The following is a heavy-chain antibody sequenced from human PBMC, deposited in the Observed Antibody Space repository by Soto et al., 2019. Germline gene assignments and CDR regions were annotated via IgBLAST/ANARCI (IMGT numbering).Heavy chain of an antibody. Sequence: SETLSLTCTISGGSVSVYYWSWIRQSTGQGLEWIGYIYASGSPYYNPSLRSRVTISAGTSKNQISLKLTSPTAADTAVYYCARGVGSSPPQYWGRGTLVTVSS. CDR3: ARGVGSSPPQY. CDR2: IYASGSP. V-gene: IGHV4-59*02. J-gene: IGHJ4*02. CDR1: GGSVSVYY. D-gene: IGHD1-26*01.